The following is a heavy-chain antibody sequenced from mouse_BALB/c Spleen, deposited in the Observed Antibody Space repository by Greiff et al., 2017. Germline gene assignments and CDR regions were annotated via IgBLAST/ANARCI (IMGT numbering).Heavy chain of an antibody. Sequence: QVQLKESGPGLVAPSQSLSITCTVSGFSLTGYGVNWVRQPPGKGLEWLGMIWGDGSTDYNSALKSRLSISKDNSKSQVFLKMNSLQTDDTARYYCARDWGYGSSPFAYWGQGTLVTVSA. CDR3: ARDWGYGSSPFAY. D-gene: IGHD1-1*01. V-gene: IGHV2-6-7*01. J-gene: IGHJ3*01. CDR2: IWGDGST. CDR1: GFSLTGYG.